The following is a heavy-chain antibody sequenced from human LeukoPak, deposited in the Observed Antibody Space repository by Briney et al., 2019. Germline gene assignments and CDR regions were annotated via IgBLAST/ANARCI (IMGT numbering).Heavy chain of an antibody. CDR1: GGSFSGYY. D-gene: IGHD6-13*01. CDR2: INHSGST. V-gene: IGHV4-34*01. CDR3: SSKATAAGTFFDY. Sequence: SETLSLTCAVYGGSFSGYYWSWIRQPPGKGLEWIGEINHSGSTNYNPSLKSRVTISVDTSKNQFSLKLSSVTAADTAVYYCSSKATAAGTFFDYWGQGTLVTVPS. J-gene: IGHJ4*02.